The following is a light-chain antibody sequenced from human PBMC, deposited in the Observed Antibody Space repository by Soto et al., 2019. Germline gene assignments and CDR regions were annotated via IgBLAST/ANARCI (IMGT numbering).Light chain of an antibody. CDR1: ISDVGGYNY. V-gene: IGLV2-14*03. CDR2: DVS. CDR3: SSYSTTSTLV. Sequence: QSVLTQPASVSGSPGQSITVSCTGAISDVGGYNYVSWYQHHPGKSPQLMIYDVSNRPSGVSTRFSGSKSGNTASLTISGLQAEDEADYYCSSYSTTSTLVFVTGTKVTVL. J-gene: IGLJ1*01.